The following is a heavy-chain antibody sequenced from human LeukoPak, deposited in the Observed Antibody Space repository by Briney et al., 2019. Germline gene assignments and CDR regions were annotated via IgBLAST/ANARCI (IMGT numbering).Heavy chain of an antibody. J-gene: IGHJ4*02. D-gene: IGHD2-21*02. V-gene: IGHV3-30*18. CDR3: AKVGCGGDCYAYYFDY. Sequence: GGSLRLSCAASGFTFSNAWMSWVRQAPGKGLEWVAVISYDGSNKYYADSVKGRFTISRDNSKNTLYLQMNSLRAEDTAVYYCAKVGCGGDCYAYYFDYWGQGTLVTVSS. CDR2: ISYDGSNK. CDR1: GFTFSNAW.